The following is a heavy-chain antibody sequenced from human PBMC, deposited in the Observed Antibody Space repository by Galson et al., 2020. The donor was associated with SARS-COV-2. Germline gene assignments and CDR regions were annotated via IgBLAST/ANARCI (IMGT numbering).Heavy chain of an antibody. CDR2: ISANSVYT. D-gene: IGHD2-15*01. J-gene: IGHJ3*02. CDR3: AKKVVVVAAFDAFDM. Sequence: GGSLRLSCTASGFIFNDYAMSWVRQAPGKGLEWVSAISANSVYTFYGDSVRGRSTISRDNSKNTLYLELSSLRGDDTAVYYCAKKVVVVAAFDAFDMWGQGTMVSVSS. V-gene: IGHV3-23*01. CDR1: GFIFNDYA.